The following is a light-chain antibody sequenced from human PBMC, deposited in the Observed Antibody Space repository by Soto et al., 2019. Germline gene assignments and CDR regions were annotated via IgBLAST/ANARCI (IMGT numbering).Light chain of an antibody. CDR2: AAS. J-gene: IGKJ4*01. CDR1: QGISSY. CDR3: QQLNNYPLT. Sequence: DIQLTQSPSFLSASVGDRVTITRRASQGISSYLAWYQRRPGKAPKLLISAASTLQSGVPSRFSGSGSETEFTLTISSLQPEDFATYYCQQLNNYPLTFGGGTKVEIK. V-gene: IGKV1-9*01.